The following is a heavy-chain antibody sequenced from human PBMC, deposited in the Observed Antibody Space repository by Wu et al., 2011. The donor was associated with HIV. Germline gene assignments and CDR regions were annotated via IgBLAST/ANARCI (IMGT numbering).Heavy chain of an antibody. Sequence: PGSSVKVSCKASGGTFNSIAISWVRQAPGQGLEWMGWINPNNDNTNYARKFQGRVTMTTDTSTNTAYMDLRSLRSDDTAVYYCARDESGTSSYYGMDVWGQGTTVTVSS. D-gene: IGHD1-26*01. CDR1: GGTFNSIA. V-gene: IGHV1-18*04. J-gene: IGHJ6*02. CDR2: INPNNDNT. CDR3: ARDESGTSSYYGMDV.